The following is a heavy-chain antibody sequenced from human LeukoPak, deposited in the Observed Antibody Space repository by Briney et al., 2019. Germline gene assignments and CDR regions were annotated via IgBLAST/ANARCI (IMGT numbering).Heavy chain of an antibody. CDR1: GFIFGASW. V-gene: IGHV3-7*01. CDR2: IGPGGDGE. CDR3: ARDLGYYATDY. J-gene: IGHJ4*02. Sequence: GVSLRLSCTGPGFIFGASWMTWVRQPPGRGLEWVANIGPGGDGEHYVDSVMGRFTISRDSGKNSIYLQMDSLRDEDTAVYYCARDLGYYATDYWGQGTLVTVSS. D-gene: IGHD2-2*01.